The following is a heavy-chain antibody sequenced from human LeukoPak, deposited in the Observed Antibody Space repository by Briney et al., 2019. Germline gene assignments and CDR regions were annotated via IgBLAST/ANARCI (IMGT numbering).Heavy chain of an antibody. CDR2: INHSGST. V-gene: IGHV4-34*01. CDR3: ARGVARTYYSDTSGYAAADY. CDR1: GESFSGYD. Sequence: SETLSLTCAVYGESFSGYDWSWIRQPPGKGLEWIGEINHSGSTNYNPSLKSRVTISVDTSKNQFSLKLSSVTAADTAVYYCARGVARTYYSDTSGYAAADYWGQGTLVTVSS. D-gene: IGHD3-22*01. J-gene: IGHJ4*02.